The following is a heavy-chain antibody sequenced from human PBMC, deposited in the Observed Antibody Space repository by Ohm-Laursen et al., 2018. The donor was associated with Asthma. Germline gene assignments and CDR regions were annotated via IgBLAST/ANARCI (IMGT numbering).Heavy chain of an antibody. Sequence: SLRLSCTASGFTFSDYYMSWIRQAPGKGLEWVSYISSGSSYTNYADSVKGRFTISRDNAKNSLYLQMNSLRAEDTAVYYCARDIREWLLPNFDAFDIWGQGTMVTVSS. CDR1: GFTFSDYY. J-gene: IGHJ3*02. CDR3: ARDIREWLLPNFDAFDI. CDR2: ISSGSSYT. V-gene: IGHV3-11*06. D-gene: IGHD3-22*01.